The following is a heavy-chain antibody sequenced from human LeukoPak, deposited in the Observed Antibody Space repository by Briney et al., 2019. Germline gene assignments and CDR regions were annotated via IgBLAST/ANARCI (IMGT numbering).Heavy chain of an antibody. V-gene: IGHV1-69*06. CDR2: IIPIFGTA. CDR3: GRSSSSGRWYYFDY. Sequence: SVKVSCTASGGTFSSYAISWVRQAPGQGLEWMGEIIPIFGTANYAQKFQGRVTITADKSTSTAYMELSSLRSEDTAVYYYGRSSSSGRWYYFDYWGQGTLVTVSS. D-gene: IGHD6-19*01. J-gene: IGHJ4*02. CDR1: GGTFSSYA.